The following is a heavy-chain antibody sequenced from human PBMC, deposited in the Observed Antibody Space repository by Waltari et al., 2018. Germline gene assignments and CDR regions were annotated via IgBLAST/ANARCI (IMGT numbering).Heavy chain of an antibody. D-gene: IGHD6-19*01. V-gene: IGHV3-7*01. J-gene: IGHJ4*02. Sequence: EVQLVESGGGLVQPGGSLRLSCDASGFTFRRYLMTWVRQGPGKGLEWVANIKQDGSGKYYVDSVKGRFTISRDNAKNSLYLQMNSLRAEDSAVYYCARRNGCDYWGQGTLVTVSS. CDR2: IKQDGSGK. CDR1: GFTFRRYL. CDR3: ARRNGCDY.